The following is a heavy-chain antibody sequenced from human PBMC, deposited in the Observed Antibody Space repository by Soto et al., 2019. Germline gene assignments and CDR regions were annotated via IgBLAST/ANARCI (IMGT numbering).Heavy chain of an antibody. Sequence: SETLSLTCTVSGGSISSGGYYWSWIRQHPGKGLEWIGYIYYSGSTYYNPSLKSRVTISVDTSKNQFSLKLSSVTAADTAVYYCATDPSYGGNSGYFDYWGQGTLVTVSS. V-gene: IGHV4-31*03. J-gene: IGHJ4*02. CDR1: GGSISSGGYY. CDR2: IYYSGST. D-gene: IGHD4-17*01. CDR3: ATDPSYGGNSGYFDY.